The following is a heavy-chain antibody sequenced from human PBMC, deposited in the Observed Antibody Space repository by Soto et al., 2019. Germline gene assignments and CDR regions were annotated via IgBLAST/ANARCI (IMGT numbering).Heavy chain of an antibody. CDR2: ISSSGSTI. CDR3: ARAPRYFDWSDYFDY. D-gene: IGHD3-9*01. Sequence: LRLSCAASGFTFSSYGMHWVRQAPGKGLEWVSYISSSGSTIYYADSVKGRFTISRDNAKNSLYLQMNSLRAEDTAVYYCARAPRYFDWSDYFDYWGQGTLVTVSS. CDR1: GFTFSSYG. V-gene: IGHV3-48*04. J-gene: IGHJ4*02.